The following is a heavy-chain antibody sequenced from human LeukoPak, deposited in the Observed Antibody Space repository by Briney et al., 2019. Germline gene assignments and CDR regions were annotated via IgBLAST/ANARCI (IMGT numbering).Heavy chain of an antibody. D-gene: IGHD1-26*01. V-gene: IGHV1-2*02. CDR1: GDTFTGYY. Sequence: ASVKVSCKASGDTFTGYYMHWVRQAPGQGLEWMGWINPNSGGTNYAQKFQGRVTMTRDTSISTAYMELSRLRSDDTAVYYCARASRELLTGFDYWGQGTLVTVSS. CDR3: ARASRELLTGFDY. J-gene: IGHJ4*02. CDR2: INPNSGGT.